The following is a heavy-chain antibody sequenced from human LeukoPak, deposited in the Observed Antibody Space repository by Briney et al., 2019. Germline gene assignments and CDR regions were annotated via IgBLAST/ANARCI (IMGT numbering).Heavy chain of an antibody. Sequence: SETLSLTCTVSGDSISSYYWSWLRQPPGKRLEWIGYVSNIETTNYNPSLKSRVTISVDTSKNQFSLRLNSVTAADTAVYYCARTEEMRWLQNLGNAFDIWGQGTMVTVSS. D-gene: IGHD5-24*01. J-gene: IGHJ3*02. CDR3: ARTEEMRWLQNLGNAFDI. CDR2: VSNIETT. CDR1: GDSISSYY. V-gene: IGHV4-59*01.